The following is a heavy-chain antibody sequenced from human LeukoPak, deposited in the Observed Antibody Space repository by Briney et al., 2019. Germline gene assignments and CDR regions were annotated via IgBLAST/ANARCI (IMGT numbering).Heavy chain of an antibody. CDR2: IWYDGSDK. J-gene: IGHJ4*03. Sequence: GGSLRLSCAASGFTFRSYGMHWVRQAPGKGLEWVAVIWYDGSDKYYADSVKGRFTISRDNSKSTLYLQMNSLTAEDTAVYYCARGGYSGTYYFDYWGQGTMVTVSS. D-gene: IGHD1-26*01. CDR3: ARGGYSGTYYFDY. V-gene: IGHV3-33*01. CDR1: GFTFRSYG.